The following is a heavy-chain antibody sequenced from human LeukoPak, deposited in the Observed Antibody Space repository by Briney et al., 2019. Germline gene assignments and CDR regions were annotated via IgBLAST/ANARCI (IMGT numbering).Heavy chain of an antibody. CDR1: GFTFSSYA. CDR2: ISGSGGST. V-gene: IGHV3-23*01. J-gene: IGHJ5*02. CDR3: AKTDSSSWYVSNWFDP. D-gene: IGHD6-13*01. Sequence: GGSLRLSCAASGFTFSSYAMSWVRQAPGKGLEWVSAISGSGGSTYYADSVKGRFTISRDNSKNTLYLQMNRLRAEDTAVYYCAKTDSSSWYVSNWFDPWGQGTLVTVSS.